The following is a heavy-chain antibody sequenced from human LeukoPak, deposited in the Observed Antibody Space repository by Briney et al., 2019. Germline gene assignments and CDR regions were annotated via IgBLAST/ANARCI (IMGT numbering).Heavy chain of an antibody. CDR3: ARDHPTRYNWFDP. J-gene: IGHJ5*02. CDR1: GYTFTSYG. Sequence: GASVKVSCKASGYTFTSYGISWVRQAPGQGLEWMGWISAYNGNTNYAQKLQGRVTMTTDTSTSTACMELRSLRSDDTAVYYCARDHPTRYNWFDPWGQGNLVTVSS. V-gene: IGHV1-18*01. CDR2: ISAYNGNT.